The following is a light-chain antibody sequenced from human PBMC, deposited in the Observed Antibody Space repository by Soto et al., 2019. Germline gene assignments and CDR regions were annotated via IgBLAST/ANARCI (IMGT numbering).Light chain of an antibody. CDR3: QQRHMWPIT. Sequence: EVVLTQSPVTLSLCALEIANLPSRASQSFRGLLAWYQQKPGQAPRLLIYDAYNRATGIPPRCSGSGSGTDFTRTSSSLEPEDSAVYYCQQRHMWPITFGQGTRLEI. J-gene: IGKJ5*01. CDR2: DAY. V-gene: IGKV3-11*01. CDR1: QSFRGL.